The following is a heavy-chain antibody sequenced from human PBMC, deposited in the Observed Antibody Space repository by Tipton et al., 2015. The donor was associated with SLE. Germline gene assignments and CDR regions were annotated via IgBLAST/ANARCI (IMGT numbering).Heavy chain of an antibody. CDR2: IHYSGNT. CDR1: GGSFSGYY. D-gene: IGHD6-13*01. J-gene: IGHJ4*02. Sequence: TLSLTCAVYGGSFSGYYWSWIRQPPGKGLEWIGEIHYSGNTNHNPSLKSRVTMSVDTSKNQLSLNLNSVTAADTAVYYCARGGGDSSSCQDFDRWGQGTLVTVSS. CDR3: ARGGGDSSSCQDFDR. V-gene: IGHV4-34*01.